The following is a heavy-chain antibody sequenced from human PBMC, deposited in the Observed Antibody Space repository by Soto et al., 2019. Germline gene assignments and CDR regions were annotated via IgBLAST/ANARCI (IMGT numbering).Heavy chain of an antibody. V-gene: IGHV1-18*01. J-gene: IGHJ4*02. Sequence: QVHLVQSGAEVKKPGASVKVSCKASGYTFTSYGITWVRQAPGQGLEWMGWISAHNGNTDYAQKLQCRVIVNRDTSTSTAYMELRSLISDETAVYYCARGKYGDYWGQGALVTVSS. D-gene: IGHD2-2*01. CDR3: ARGKYGDY. CDR1: GYTFTSYG. CDR2: ISAHNGNT.